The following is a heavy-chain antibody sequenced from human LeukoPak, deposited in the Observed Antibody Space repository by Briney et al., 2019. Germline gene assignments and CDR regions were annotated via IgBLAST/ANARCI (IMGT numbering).Heavy chain of an antibody. D-gene: IGHD2-8*01. CDR3: ARRPAYCTDGVCYGDAFDI. V-gene: IGHV3-7*03. CDR1: GFTFSSYW. Sequence: PGGSLRLSCAASGFTFSSYWMSWVRQAPGKGLEWVANIKQDGSEKYYVDSVKGRFTISRDNAKNSLYLQMNSLRAEDTALYYCARRPAYCTDGVCYGDAFDIWGQGTVVTVSS. CDR2: IKQDGSEK. J-gene: IGHJ3*02.